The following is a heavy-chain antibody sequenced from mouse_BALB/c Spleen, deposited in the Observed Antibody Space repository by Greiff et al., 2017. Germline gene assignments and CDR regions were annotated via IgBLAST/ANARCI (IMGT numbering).Heavy chain of an antibody. CDR3: ARQGYDAWFAY. D-gene: IGHD2-3*01. Sequence: DVKLQESGPGLVKPSQSLSLTCSVTGYSITSGYYWNWIRQFPGNKLEWMGYISYDGSNNYNQSLKNRISITRDTSKNQFFLKLNSVTTEDTATYYCARQGYDAWFAYWGQGTLVTVSA. J-gene: IGHJ3*01. CDR2: ISYDGSN. V-gene: IGHV3-6*02. CDR1: GYSITSGYY.